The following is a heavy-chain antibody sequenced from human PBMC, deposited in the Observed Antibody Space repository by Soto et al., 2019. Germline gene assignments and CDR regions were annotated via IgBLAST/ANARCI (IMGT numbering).Heavy chain of an antibody. J-gene: IGHJ1*01. D-gene: IGHD6-19*01. CDR1: GFTFSSYA. CDR3: AKDGDSSRRKKPLEC. Sequence: PWGSLRLSCAASGFTFSSYAMCWVRQAPGKGLEWVSSISVSGDITFYADSVKGRFTISRDNFRNTLHLQMNSLRAEDTALYYCAKDGDSSRRKKPLECWGQGTMVIVSS. V-gene: IGHV3-23*01. CDR2: ISVSGDIT.